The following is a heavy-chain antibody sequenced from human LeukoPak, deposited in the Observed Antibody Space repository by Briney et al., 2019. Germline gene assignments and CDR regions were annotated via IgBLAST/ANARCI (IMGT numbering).Heavy chain of an antibody. CDR1: GFTFSDYA. J-gene: IGHJ4*02. Sequence: GGSLRLSCVASGFTFSDYAMSWVRQAPGKGLEWVSAISGSADNTYYADSVKGRFAISRDNSKNTLYLQLSTLRADDTAVYYCAKRTPYTGSSQSFDYWGEGTLVTVSS. CDR2: ISGSADNT. CDR3: AKRTPYTGSSQSFDY. D-gene: IGHD1-26*01. V-gene: IGHV3-23*01.